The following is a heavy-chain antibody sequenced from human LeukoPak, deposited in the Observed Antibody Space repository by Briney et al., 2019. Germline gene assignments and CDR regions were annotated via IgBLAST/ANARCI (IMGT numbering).Heavy chain of an antibody. CDR1: GGSISSGGYY. CDR3: ARVAATPHYFDY. D-gene: IGHD2-15*01. Sequence: SETLSLTCTVSGGSISSGGYYWRWIRQHPGKGLEWIGYIYYSGSTYYNPSLKSRVTISVDTSKNQFSLKLSSVTAADTAVYYCARVAATPHYFDYWGQGTLVTVSS. CDR2: IYYSGST. V-gene: IGHV4-31*03. J-gene: IGHJ4*02.